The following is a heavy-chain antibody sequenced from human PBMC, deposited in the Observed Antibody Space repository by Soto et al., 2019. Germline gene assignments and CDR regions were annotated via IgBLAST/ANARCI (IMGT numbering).Heavy chain of an antibody. D-gene: IGHD1-26*01. J-gene: IGHJ2*01. Sequence: EVQLVESGGGLVQPGGSLRLSCAASGFSFSNYAMDWVRQAPGKGLEWVSYISGSSSNIRYADSVKGRFTISRDNAKSSVYLQMNCLRAGDTAVYYCARDPSRGSDWARYFDLWGRGTLVTVSS. CDR2: ISGSSSNI. CDR3: ARDPSRGSDWARYFDL. CDR1: GFSFSNYA. V-gene: IGHV3-48*01.